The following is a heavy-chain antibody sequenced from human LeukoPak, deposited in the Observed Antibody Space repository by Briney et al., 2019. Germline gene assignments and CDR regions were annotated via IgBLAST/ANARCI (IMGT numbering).Heavy chain of an antibody. D-gene: IGHD3-10*01. Sequence: GGSLRLSCAASGFTFSSYWMNWVRQAPGKGLEWVANINQDESEKYYVDSVKGRFTISRDNAKNSLYLQMNSLRAEDTAVYYCARDFRIRSEYYYGSYYYMDVWGKGTTVTVSS. J-gene: IGHJ6*03. CDR2: INQDESEK. CDR3: ARDFRIRSEYYYGSYYYMDV. V-gene: IGHV3-7*01. CDR1: GFTFSSYW.